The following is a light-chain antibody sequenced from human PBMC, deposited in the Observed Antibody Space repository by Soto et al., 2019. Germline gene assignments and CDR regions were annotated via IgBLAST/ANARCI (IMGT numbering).Light chain of an antibody. CDR2: GNS. Sequence: QSVLTQPHSVSGAPGQRVTISCTGSSSNIGAGYDVHWYQQLPGTAPKLLIYGNSNRPSGVPDRFSGSKSGTSASLAITGLQAEDEADYYCQSYDSSLSRVFGGGTQLTVL. J-gene: IGLJ2*01. CDR3: QSYDSSLSRV. V-gene: IGLV1-40*01. CDR1: SSNIGAGYD.